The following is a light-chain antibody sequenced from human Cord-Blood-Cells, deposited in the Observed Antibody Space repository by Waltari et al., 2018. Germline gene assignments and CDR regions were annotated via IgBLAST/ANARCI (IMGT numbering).Light chain of an antibody. Sequence: DIVMTQTPPPWSVTLGHPPSSSASPSQSLLHGVGRTYLYWYLQKPGQSPQLLIYEVSSRFSGVPDRFSGSGSGTDFTLKISRVEAEDVGVYYCMQGIHLPYTFGQGTKLEIK. V-gene: IGKV2-29*02. CDR1: QSLLHGVGRTY. CDR2: EVS. J-gene: IGKJ2*01. CDR3: MQGIHLPYT.